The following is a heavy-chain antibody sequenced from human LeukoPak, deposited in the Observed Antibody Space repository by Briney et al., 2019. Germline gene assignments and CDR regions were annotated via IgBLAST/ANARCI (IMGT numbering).Heavy chain of an antibody. D-gene: IGHD5-12*01. CDR2: IYHSVTT. CDR3: ARAHSGYYYFHY. CDR1: GGSLTSGGYS. J-gene: IGHJ4*02. V-gene: IGHV4-30-2*01. Sequence: TSQTLSLTCAVSGGSLTSGGYSWRWVRQPPGQALVWSGYIYHSVTTHYNPYLKNRVSISVSRSKKQFSLKPDAVTSADAAGYYCARAHSGYYYFHYWGQGTLVTVSS.